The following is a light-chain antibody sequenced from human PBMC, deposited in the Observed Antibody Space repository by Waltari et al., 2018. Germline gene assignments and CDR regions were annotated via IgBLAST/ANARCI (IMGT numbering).Light chain of an antibody. CDR1: QTITRW. J-gene: IGKJ1*01. CDR2: AAS. CDR3: QQYNSYSPWT. Sequence: DILLTQSPSTLSASVGDRVTITCRASQTITRWLAWYQQKPGKAPNLLIFAASSLANGVPSRFSGSGSGTEFTLSISSLQPDDFATYYCQQYNSYSPWTFGPGTKVEIK. V-gene: IGKV1-5*01.